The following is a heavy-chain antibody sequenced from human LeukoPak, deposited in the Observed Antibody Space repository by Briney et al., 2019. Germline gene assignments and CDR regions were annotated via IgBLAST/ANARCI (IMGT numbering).Heavy chain of an antibody. V-gene: IGHV4-30-4*02. CDR2: IYYSGSA. CDR1: GGSISSGDYY. CDR3: AREIGYCSSTSCYHVDY. J-gene: IGHJ4*02. D-gene: IGHD2-2*01. Sequence: PSDTLSLTCTLSGGSISSGDYYWSWLRQPPGKGLEGFGYIYYSGSAHYHPSLKSRVTISVGTSKNQFSLKLSSVTAADTAVYYCAREIGYCSSTSCYHVDYWGQGTLVTVSS.